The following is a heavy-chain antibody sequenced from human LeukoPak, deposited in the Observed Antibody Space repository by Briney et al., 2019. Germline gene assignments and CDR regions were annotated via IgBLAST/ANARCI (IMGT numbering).Heavy chain of an antibody. CDR3: ANAPPIYGDETTPRFDY. V-gene: IGHV3-23*01. D-gene: IGHD4-17*01. Sequence: GESLRLSCAASGFTFSSYSMNWVRQAPGKGPEWVSAISGSGGSTYYADSVKGRFTISRDNSKNTLYLQMNSLRAEDTAVYYCANAPPIYGDETTPRFDYWGQGTLVTVSS. CDR1: GFTFSSYS. J-gene: IGHJ4*02. CDR2: ISGSGGST.